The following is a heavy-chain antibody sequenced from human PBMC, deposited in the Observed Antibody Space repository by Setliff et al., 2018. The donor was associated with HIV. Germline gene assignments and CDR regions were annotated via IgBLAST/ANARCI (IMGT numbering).Heavy chain of an antibody. CDR2: ITYDGSRT. J-gene: IGHJ6*03. CDR3: AKVGGDGRFHYYHMDV. D-gene: IGHD2-21*02. CDR1: GFTFSTFA. V-gene: IGHV3-30*18. Sequence: GGSLRLSCVASGFTFSTFAMHWVRQAPGKGLEWVSVITYDGSRTYYVGSVKGRFTISRDNSKNTVYLQLNSLRPEDTAVYYCAKVGGDGRFHYYHMDVWGKGTTVTVSS.